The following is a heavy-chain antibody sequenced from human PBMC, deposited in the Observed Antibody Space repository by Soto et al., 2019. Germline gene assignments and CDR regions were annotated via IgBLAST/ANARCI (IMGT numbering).Heavy chain of an antibody. CDR3: ARAYYDSSGLPFDY. Sequence: SETLSLTCTVSGGSISSYFWGWIRQPPGKGLEWIGSIYYSGSTYYNPSLKSRVTISVDTSKNQFSLKLGSVTAADTAVYYCARAYYDSSGLPFDYWGQGTLVTVSS. D-gene: IGHD3-22*01. V-gene: IGHV4-39*01. CDR1: GGSISSYF. J-gene: IGHJ4*02. CDR2: IYYSGST.